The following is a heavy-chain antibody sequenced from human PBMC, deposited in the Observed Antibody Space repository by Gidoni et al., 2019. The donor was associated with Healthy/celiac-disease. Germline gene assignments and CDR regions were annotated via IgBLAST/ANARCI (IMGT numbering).Heavy chain of an antibody. J-gene: IGHJ5*02. CDR3: ARVLPKAVAANNWFDP. CDR2: ISSSSSYT. D-gene: IGHD6-19*01. Sequence: QVQLVASGGGLVKPGGSLRLSCAASGFPFSDYYRSWIRQAPGKGLEWVSYISSSSSYTNYADSVKGRFTISRDNAKNSLYLQMNSLRAEDTAVYYCARVLPKAVAANNWFDPWGQGTLVTVSS. V-gene: IGHV3-11*05. CDR1: GFPFSDYY.